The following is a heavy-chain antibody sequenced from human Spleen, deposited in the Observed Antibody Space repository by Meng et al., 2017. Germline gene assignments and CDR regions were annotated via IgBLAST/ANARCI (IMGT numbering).Heavy chain of an antibody. J-gene: IGHJ5*01. CDR1: GGSISGHY. Sequence: QVQLQESGPGLVKPSETLSLPCTVSGGSISGHYWSWIRQPPGKGLEWIAYIHYSGTTTNYNPSLKSRVTVSVDTSKNQFSLKLTSVTAADTAVYYCSRRINTAGGWFDSWGQGTLVTVSS. CDR3: SRRINTAGGWFDS. V-gene: IGHV4-59*08. CDR2: IHYSGTTT. D-gene: IGHD5-18*01.